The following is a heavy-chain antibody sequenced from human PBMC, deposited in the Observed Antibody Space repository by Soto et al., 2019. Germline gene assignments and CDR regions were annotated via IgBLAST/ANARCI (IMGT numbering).Heavy chain of an antibody. V-gene: IGHV1-3*01. D-gene: IGHD3-22*01. J-gene: IGHJ5*02. CDR1: GYTFTSYA. CDR2: INAGNGNT. CDR3: ARDYYDSSGYYNWFDP. Sequence: ASVKVSCKASGYTFTSYAMHWVRQAPGQRLEWMGWINAGNGNTKYSQKFQGRVTITRDTSASTAYMELSSLRSEDTVVYYCARDYYDSSGYYNWFDPWGQGTLVTASS.